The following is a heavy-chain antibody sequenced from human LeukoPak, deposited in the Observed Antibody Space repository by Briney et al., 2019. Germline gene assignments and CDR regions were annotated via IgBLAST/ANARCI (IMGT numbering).Heavy chain of an antibody. CDR3: ARDYDFWSGYLDY. J-gene: IGHJ4*02. CDR2: ISYDGSNK. V-gene: IGHV3-30-3*01. D-gene: IGHD3-3*01. CDR1: GFTFSSYA. Sequence: GGSLRLSCAASGFTFSSYAMHWVRQAPGKGLEWVAVISYDGSNKYCADSVKGRFTISRDNSKNTLYLQMNSLRAEDTAVYYCARDYDFWSGYLDYWGQGTLVTVSS.